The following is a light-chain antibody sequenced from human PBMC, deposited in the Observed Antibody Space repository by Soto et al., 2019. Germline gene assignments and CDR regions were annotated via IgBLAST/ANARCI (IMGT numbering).Light chain of an antibody. CDR2: GAS. Sequence: EVVMTQSPATLSVSPGERATLSCRASHSVSSSLAWYQQKPGQAPRLLIYGASTRAPGIPARFSGSGSGTEFTLTISSLQSEDFAVYYCQHLVNYPFTFGQGTRLEI. J-gene: IGKJ5*01. CDR1: HSVSSS. V-gene: IGKV3D-15*01. CDR3: QHLVNYPFT.